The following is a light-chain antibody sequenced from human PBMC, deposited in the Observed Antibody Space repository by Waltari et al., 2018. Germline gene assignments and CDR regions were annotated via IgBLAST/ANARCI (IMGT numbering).Light chain of an antibody. J-gene: IGKJ1*01. CDR3: QKYGTLPAT. V-gene: IGKV3-20*01. CDR1: QSISRY. CDR2: DAS. Sequence: DIFLPQSTGPLSLSPGEGATLPCRARQSISRYLAWYQQKPGQAPRLLIYDASTRATGVPDRFSGSGSGTEFSLTISRLEPEDVAVYYCQKYGTLPATFGEGTKVEIK.